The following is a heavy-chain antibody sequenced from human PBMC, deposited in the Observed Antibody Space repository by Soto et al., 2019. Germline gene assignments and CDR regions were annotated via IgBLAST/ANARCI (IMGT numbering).Heavy chain of an antibody. CDR1: SGSISSSNW. D-gene: IGHD3-22*01. CDR3: ARSNTRYSSPDY. V-gene: IGHV4-4*02. CDR2: FYFST. J-gene: IGHJ4*02. Sequence: SETLSLTCSVSSGSISSSNWWSWVRQPPGKGLEWIGCFYFSTNYNPALNSRVTISVDRSKNHFSLKLTSVTAADTAVYFCARSNTRYSSPDYWGQGTLVTVSS.